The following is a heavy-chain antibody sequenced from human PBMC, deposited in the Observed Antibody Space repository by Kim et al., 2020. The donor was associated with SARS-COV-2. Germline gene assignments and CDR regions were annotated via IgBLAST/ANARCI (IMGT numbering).Heavy chain of an antibody. V-gene: IGHV3-49*02. Sequence: YAASVKGRFSISRDDSKNVAYMQMNSLKIEDTAVYYCSRGVVATYSYYMDVWGKGTTVTVSS. D-gene: IGHD5-12*01. CDR3: SRGVVATYSYYMDV. J-gene: IGHJ6*03.